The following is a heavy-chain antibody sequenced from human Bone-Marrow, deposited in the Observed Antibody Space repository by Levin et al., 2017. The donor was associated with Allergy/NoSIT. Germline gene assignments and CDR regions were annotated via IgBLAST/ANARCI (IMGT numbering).Heavy chain of an antibody. V-gene: IGHV4-39*01. D-gene: IGHD2-15*01. CDR2: IYYSGST. Sequence: SETLSLTCTVSGGSISSSSYYWGWIRQPPGKGLEWIGSIYYSGSTYYNPSLKSRVTISVDTSKNQFSLKLSSVTAADTAVYYCARTIVVVVAATEIFDYWGQGTLVTVSS. J-gene: IGHJ4*02. CDR1: GGSISSSSYY. CDR3: ARTIVVVVAATEIFDY.